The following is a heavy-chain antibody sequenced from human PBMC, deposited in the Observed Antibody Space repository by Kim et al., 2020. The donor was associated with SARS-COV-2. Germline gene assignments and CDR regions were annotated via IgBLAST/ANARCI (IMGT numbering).Heavy chain of an antibody. CDR2: IRDNDYGGTS. V-gene: IGHV3-49*04. Sequence: GGSLRLSCATSGFTFSDYAMRWVRQAPGKGLEWVGFIRDNDYGGTSDYAASVKGRFTISSDDSKNIVHLQIHSPRTEDTDDCYCTRDPTFDFWGKGIQVT. CDR1: GFTFSDYA. CDR3: TRDPTFDF. J-gene: IGHJ4*02.